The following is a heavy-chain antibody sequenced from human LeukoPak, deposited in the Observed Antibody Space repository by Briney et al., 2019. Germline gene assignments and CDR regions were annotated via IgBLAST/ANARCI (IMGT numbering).Heavy chain of an antibody. J-gene: IGHJ4*02. CDR2: ISYDGSNK. D-gene: IGHD3-22*01. CDR1: GFTFSSYA. CDR3: ARGYDSSGYYHDY. Sequence: GGSLRLSCAASGFTFSSYAMHWVRQAPGKGLEWVAVISYDGSNKYYADSVKGRFTISRDNSKNTLYLQMNSLRAEDTAVYYCARGYDSSGYYHDYWGQGTLVTFSS. V-gene: IGHV3-30-3*01.